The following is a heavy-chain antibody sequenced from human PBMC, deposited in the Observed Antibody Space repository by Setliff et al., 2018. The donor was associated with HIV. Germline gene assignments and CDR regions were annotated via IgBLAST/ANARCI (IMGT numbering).Heavy chain of an antibody. CDR2: INPSSGRT. V-gene: IGHV1-2*02. Sequence: ASVKVSCKASGYTFTDNYIHWVRQAPGQGLEWVAWINPSSGRTDDAQRFQGRVTLTSDSSISTAYMELSRLRSDDTATYYCTRDYAHYFDFWGQGTLVTVSS. CDR1: GYTFTDNY. CDR3: TRDYAHYFDF. D-gene: IGHD3-16*01. J-gene: IGHJ4*02.